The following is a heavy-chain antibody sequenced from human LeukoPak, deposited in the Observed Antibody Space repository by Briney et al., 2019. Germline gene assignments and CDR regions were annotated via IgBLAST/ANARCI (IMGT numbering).Heavy chain of an antibody. CDR2: INPHSGGT. D-gene: IGHD2-21*02. V-gene: IGHV1-2*02. Sequence: ASVRVSCKASGYTFTNYHINWARQATGQGLEWMGYINPHSGGTSSPQKFQGRVTMTTDTSISAVYMELSSLTSDDTAMYYCVREGNELLSKNFDYWGQGSLVTVSS. J-gene: IGHJ4*02. CDR3: VREGNELLSKNFDY. CDR1: GYTFTNYH.